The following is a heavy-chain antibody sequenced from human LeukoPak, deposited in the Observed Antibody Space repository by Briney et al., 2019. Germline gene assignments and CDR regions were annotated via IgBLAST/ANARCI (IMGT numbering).Heavy chain of an antibody. J-gene: IGHJ4*02. D-gene: IGHD3-10*01. CDR3: AKDSGYGSGPYFDY. CDR2: ISWNSGSI. V-gene: IGHV3-9*01. CDR1: VFTFDDYS. Sequence: SGRSLRLSCAASVFTFDDYSMHWVRQAPWKGLEWVSGISWNSGSIGYADSVKGRFTISRDNAKNSLYLQMNSLRAEDTALYYCAKDSGYGSGPYFDYWGQGTLVTVSS.